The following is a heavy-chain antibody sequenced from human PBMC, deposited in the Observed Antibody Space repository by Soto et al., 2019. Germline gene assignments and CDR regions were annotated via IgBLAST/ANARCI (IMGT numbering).Heavy chain of an antibody. CDR3: AKEGTTKRSYYFDF. D-gene: IGHD1-26*01. Sequence: QVQLVESGGGVVQPGRSLRLSCAASGFTFSSYGMQWVRQAPGKGLEWVAVISYEGRIQYYADSVKGRFTISRDNSKDTLYLQMNSLRAEDKAVYYCAKEGTTKRSYYFDFWGQGTLVTVSS. J-gene: IGHJ4*02. CDR1: GFTFSSYG. V-gene: IGHV3-30*18. CDR2: ISYEGRIQ.